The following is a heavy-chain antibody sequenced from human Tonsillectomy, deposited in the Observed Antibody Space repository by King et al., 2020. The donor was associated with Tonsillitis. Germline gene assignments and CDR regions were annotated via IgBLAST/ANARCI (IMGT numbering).Heavy chain of an antibody. Sequence: QLVESGGGLVQPGGSLTLSCVASGFTFSSYAMNWVRQAPGKVLEWVSGISETGDITHSADSVKGRFTISRDNSKNTLYLQMNSLRAEDTAVYYCAKDAYRIMTILDYWGQGALVTVSS. CDR3: AKDAYRIMTILDY. CDR2: ISETGDIT. J-gene: IGHJ4*02. V-gene: IGHV3-23*04. D-gene: IGHD4/OR15-4a*01. CDR1: GFTFSSYA.